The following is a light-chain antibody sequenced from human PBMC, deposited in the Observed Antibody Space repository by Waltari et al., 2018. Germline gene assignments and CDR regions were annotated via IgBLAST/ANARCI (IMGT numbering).Light chain of an antibody. CDR3: QRYYSTPYT. V-gene: IGKV4-1*01. Sequence: DIVMTQSPDSLAVSLGEKATINCKSSQSVLYSSNNKNYLAWYQQKPGQPPKLLIYWASTRESGVPDRFSGSGSGTDFTLTISSLQAEDVAGYYCQRYYSTPYTFGQGTKLEIK. CDR2: WAS. J-gene: IGKJ2*01. CDR1: QSVLYSSNNKNY.